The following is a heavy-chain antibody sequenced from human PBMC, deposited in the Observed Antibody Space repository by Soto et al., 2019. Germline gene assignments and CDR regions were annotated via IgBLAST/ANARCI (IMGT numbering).Heavy chain of an antibody. Sequence: PGGSLRLSCAASGFTFGDYAMHWVRRAPGKGLEWVSSITWNSRTIGYADSVKGRFTISRDNARNSLFLQMNSLRPEDSALYYCATDWEAVSGNGAFGMWGQGTMVTVSS. CDR2: ITWNSRTI. V-gene: IGHV3-9*01. CDR3: ATDWEAVSGNGAFGM. J-gene: IGHJ3*02. CDR1: GFTFGDYA. D-gene: IGHD6-19*01.